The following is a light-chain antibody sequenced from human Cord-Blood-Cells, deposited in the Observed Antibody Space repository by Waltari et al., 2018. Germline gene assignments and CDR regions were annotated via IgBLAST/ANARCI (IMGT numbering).Light chain of an antibody. J-gene: IGKJ4*01. V-gene: IGKV1-27*01. CDR1: QGISNY. CDR2: AAS. Sequence: DIQMTQSPSSLSASVGDRVPITFRASQGISNYLAWYHQKPGKVPKLLIYAASTLQSGVPSRFSGSGSGTDFTLTISSLQPEDVATYYCQKYNSAPLTFGGGTKVEIK. CDR3: QKYNSAPLT.